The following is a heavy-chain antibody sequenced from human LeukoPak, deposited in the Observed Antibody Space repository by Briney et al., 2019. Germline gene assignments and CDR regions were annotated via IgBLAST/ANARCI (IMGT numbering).Heavy chain of an antibody. V-gene: IGHV4-61*02. CDR2: IYTSGST. D-gene: IGHD6-19*01. Sequence: SETLSLTCTVSGGSISSGSYYWSWIRQPAGKGLEWIGRIYTSGSTNYNPSLKSRVTISVDTSKNQFSLKLSSVTAADTAVYYCARSQWLEGNDYWGQGTLVTVSS. J-gene: IGHJ4*02. CDR3: ARSQWLEGNDY. CDR1: GGSISSGSYY.